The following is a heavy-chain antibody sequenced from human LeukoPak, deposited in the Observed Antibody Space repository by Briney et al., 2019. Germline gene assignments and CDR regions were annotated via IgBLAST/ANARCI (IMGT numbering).Heavy chain of an antibody. CDR1: GYTFTSYG. CDR3: ARDGLTAMVHYYGMDD. Sequence: ASVKVSCKASGYTFTSYGISWVRQAPGQGLEWMGWISAYNGNTNYAQKLQGRVTMTTDTSTSTAYMELRSLRSDDTAVYYCARDGLTAMVHYYGMDDWGQGTTVTVSS. D-gene: IGHD5-18*01. J-gene: IGHJ6*02. CDR2: ISAYNGNT. V-gene: IGHV1-18*01.